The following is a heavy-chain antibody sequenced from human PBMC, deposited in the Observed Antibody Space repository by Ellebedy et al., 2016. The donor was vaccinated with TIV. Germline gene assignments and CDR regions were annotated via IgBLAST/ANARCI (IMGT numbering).Heavy chain of an antibody. D-gene: IGHD3-10*01. CDR3: AKVRVWYGDAVNS. CDR2: ASAGGHGT. J-gene: IGHJ4*02. Sequence: PGGSLTLSCAASGFSFSTYAMIWVRQAPGKGLEWVSSASAGGHGTDYAASVEGRFTISRDHSQSTIYLQMDSLRADDTAVYYCAKVRVWYGDAVNSWGPGTRVTVSS. CDR1: GFSFSTYA. V-gene: IGHV3-23*01.